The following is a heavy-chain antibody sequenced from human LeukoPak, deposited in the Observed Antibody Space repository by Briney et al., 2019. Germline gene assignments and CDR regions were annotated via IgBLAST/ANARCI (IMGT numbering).Heavy chain of an antibody. CDR1: GFTVSSNY. J-gene: IGHJ4*02. V-gene: IGHV3-53*01. D-gene: IGHD3-22*01. Sequence: GGSLRLSCATSGFTVSSNYMSWVRQAPGKGLEWVSVIYSGGSTYYADSVKGRFTISRDNSKNTLYLQMNSLRGEDTAVYYCTSHFYDSGYFDYWGQGTLVTVSS. CDR2: IYSGGST. CDR3: TSHFYDSGYFDY.